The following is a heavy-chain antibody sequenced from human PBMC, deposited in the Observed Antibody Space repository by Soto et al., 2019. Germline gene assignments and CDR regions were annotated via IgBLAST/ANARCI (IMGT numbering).Heavy chain of an antibody. CDR1: GFTFSSYG. CDR3: ARDISPIFNGVVAPDY. V-gene: IGHV3-33*01. J-gene: IGHJ4*02. D-gene: IGHD2-15*01. Sequence: PGGALRLSCAASGFTFSSYGMHWVRQAPGKGLEWVAVIWYDGSNKYYADSVKGRFTISRDNSKNTLYLQMNSLRAEDTAVYYCARDISPIFNGVVAPDYWGPGTLVTVSS. CDR2: IWYDGSNK.